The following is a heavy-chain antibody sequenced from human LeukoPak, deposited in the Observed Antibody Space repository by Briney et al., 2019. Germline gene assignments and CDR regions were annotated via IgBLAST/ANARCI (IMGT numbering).Heavy chain of an antibody. D-gene: IGHD2-2*01. Sequence: SETLSLTCTVSGGSISSSSYYWGWIRQPPGKGLEWIGSIYYSGSTYYNPSLKSRVTISVDTSKNQFSLKLSSVTAADTAVYYCARGRVVPAAKITTYHLYSSSSYWFDPWGQGTLVTVSS. V-gene: IGHV4-39*01. CDR1: GGSISSSSYY. CDR2: IYYSGST. CDR3: ARGRVVPAAKITTYHLYSSSSYWFDP. J-gene: IGHJ5*02.